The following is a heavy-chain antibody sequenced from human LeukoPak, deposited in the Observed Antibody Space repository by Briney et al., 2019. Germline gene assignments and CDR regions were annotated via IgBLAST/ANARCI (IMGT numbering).Heavy chain of an antibody. Sequence: ASVKVSCKASGGTFSSYAISWVRQAPGQGLEWMGRIIPILGIANYAQKFQGRVTITADKSTSTAYMELSSLRSEDTAVYYCARAVPPTDYYYMDVWGKGTTVTVSS. CDR3: ARAVPPTDYYYMDV. CDR1: GGTFSSYA. V-gene: IGHV1-69*04. J-gene: IGHJ6*03. CDR2: IIPILGIA. D-gene: IGHD4-17*01.